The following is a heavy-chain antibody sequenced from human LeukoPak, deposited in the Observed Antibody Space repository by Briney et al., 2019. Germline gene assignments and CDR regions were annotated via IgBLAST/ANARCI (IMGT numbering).Heavy chain of an antibody. Sequence: SETLSLTCTVSGGSISSGGYYWGWIRQPPGKGLEWIGGIYYSGSTYYNPSLKSRVTISVDTSKNQFSLNQFSATAADTAVYSCARVVYTVYGGAFDVWGQGTVVTVSS. CDR2: IYYSGST. D-gene: IGHD5/OR15-5a*01. CDR3: ARVVYTVYGGAFDV. V-gene: IGHV4-39*07. CDR1: GGSISSGGYY. J-gene: IGHJ3*01.